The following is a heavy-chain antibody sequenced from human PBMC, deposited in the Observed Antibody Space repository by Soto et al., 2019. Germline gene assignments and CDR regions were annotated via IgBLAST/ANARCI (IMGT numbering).Heavy chain of an antibody. J-gene: IGHJ3*02. Sequence: ASVKVSCKASGYTFTIYDINWVLQATGEGLEWMGWMNPNSGNTGYAQKFQGRVTMTRNTSISTAYMELSSLRSEDTAVYYCARGKFYYDDIWGSYRLDAFAISAQGTMVPVSS. V-gene: IGHV1-8*01. CDR2: MNPNSGNT. CDR3: ARGKFYYDDIWGSYRLDAFAI. D-gene: IGHD3-16*02. CDR1: GYTFTIYD.